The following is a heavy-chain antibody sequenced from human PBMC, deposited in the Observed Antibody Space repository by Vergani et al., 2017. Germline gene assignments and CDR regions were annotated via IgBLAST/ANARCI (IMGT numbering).Heavy chain of an antibody. CDR1: ELSFPGYA. J-gene: IGHJ6*03. D-gene: IGHD2-2*01. CDR2: VSGRSATP. CDR3: AKHLGYCSSTSCPPYYYYYMDV. V-gene: IGHV3-23*01. Sequence: EVQLLESGGGLVQPGGSLRLSCEASELSFPGYALGWVRQAPGKGLEWVASVSGRSATPYYADSVKGRFIISRDNSKNTLHLQMNSLRADDPAVYYCAKHLGYCSSTSCPPYYYYYMDVWGKGTTVTVSS.